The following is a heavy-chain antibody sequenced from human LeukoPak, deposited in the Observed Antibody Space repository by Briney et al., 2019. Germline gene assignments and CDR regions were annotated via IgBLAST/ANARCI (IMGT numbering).Heavy chain of an antibody. J-gene: IGHJ4*02. CDR2: IKQDGSEK. CDR1: GFTFSSYW. CDR3: ARVKRGTAAGTFDY. V-gene: IGHV3-7*01. Sequence: GGSLRLSCAASGFTFSSYWMSWVRQAPGKGLEWVANIKQDGSEKYYVDSVKGRFTISRDNAKNSLYLQMNSLRAEDTAVYYCARVKRGTAAGTFDYWGQGTLVTVSS. D-gene: IGHD6-13*01.